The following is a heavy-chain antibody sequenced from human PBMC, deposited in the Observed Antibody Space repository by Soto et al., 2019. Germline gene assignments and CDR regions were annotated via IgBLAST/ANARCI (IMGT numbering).Heavy chain of an antibody. CDR3: ARDYPVGDY. CDR2: IYYSGST. V-gene: IGHV4-39*01. CDR1: GGSISSSSYY. J-gene: IGHJ4*02. Sequence: QLQLQESGPGLVKPSETLSLTCTVSGGSISSSSYYWGWIRQPPGKGLEWIGSIYYSGSTYYNPSPQSRVTISGDPSKNPFPLKLSSVTAADTAVYYCARDYPVGDYWGQGTLVTVSS. D-gene: IGHD1-26*01.